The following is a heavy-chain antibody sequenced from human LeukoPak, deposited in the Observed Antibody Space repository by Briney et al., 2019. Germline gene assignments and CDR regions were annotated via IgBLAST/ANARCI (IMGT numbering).Heavy chain of an antibody. CDR2: IKQDGSEK. CDR1: GFTFSSYW. D-gene: IGHD6-19*01. J-gene: IGHJ4*02. CDR3: ARVVGSSGWHFDY. V-gene: IGHV3-7*01. Sequence: PGGSLRLSCAASGFTFSSYWMSWVRQAPGKGLEWVANIKQDGSEKYYVDSVKGRFTISRDNAKNSLYLQMNSLRAEDTAVYYCARVVGSSGWHFDYWGQGTLVTVSS.